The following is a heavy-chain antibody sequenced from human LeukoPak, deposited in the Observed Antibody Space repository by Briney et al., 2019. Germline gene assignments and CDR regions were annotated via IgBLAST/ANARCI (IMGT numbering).Heavy chain of an antibody. CDR2: ISGSGGST. V-gene: IGHV3-23*01. D-gene: IGHD4-17*01. CDR3: APYYTVTTGY. Sequence: GGSLRLSCAASGFTFGSYAMSWVRQAPGKGLEWVSAISGSGGSTYYADSVKGRFTISRDNTKNTLYLQMNNLRAEDTAVYYCAPYYTVTTGYWGQGTLVTVSS. J-gene: IGHJ4*02. CDR1: GFTFGSYA.